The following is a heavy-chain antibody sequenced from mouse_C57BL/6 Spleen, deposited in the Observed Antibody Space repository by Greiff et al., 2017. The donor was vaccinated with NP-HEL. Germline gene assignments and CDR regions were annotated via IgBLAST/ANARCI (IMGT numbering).Heavy chain of an antibody. CDR3: ARREGHY. CDR2: IDPSASYT. J-gene: IGHJ2*01. V-gene: IGHV1-50*01. Sequence: QVQLQQPGAELVKPGASVKLSCKASGYTFTSYWMQWVKQRPGQGLEWIGEIDPSASYTNYNQKFKGKATLTVDTSSSTAYMQLSSLTSEDSAVYYCARREGHYWGQGTTLTVSS. CDR1: GYTFTSYW.